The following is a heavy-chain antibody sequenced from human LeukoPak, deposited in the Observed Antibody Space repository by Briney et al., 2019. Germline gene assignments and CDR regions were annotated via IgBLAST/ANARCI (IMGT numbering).Heavy chain of an antibody. D-gene: IGHD3-10*01. CDR3: ARDWAYYYGSGSLHYYGMDV. J-gene: IGHJ6*02. CDR1: GFTFSSYW. CDR2: IKQDGSEK. V-gene: IGHV3-7*01. Sequence: QPGGSLRLSCAASGFTFSSYWMSWVRQAPGKGLEWVANIKQDGSEKYYVDSVKGRFTISRDNAKNSLYLQMNSLRAEDTAVYYCARDWAYYYGSGSLHYYGMDVWGQGTTVTVSS.